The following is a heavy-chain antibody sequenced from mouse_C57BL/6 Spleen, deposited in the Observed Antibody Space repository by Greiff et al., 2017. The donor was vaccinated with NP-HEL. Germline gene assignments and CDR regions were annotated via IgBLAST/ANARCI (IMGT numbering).Heavy chain of an antibody. Sequence: VQLQQSGAELVKPGASVKISCKASGYAFSSYWMNWVKQRPGKGLEWIGQIYPGDGDTNYNGKFKGKATLTADKSSSTAYMQLSSLTSEDSAVYFCARGITYYYGSSYGFAYWGQGALVTVSA. CDR2: IYPGDGDT. CDR1: GYAFSSYW. J-gene: IGHJ3*01. V-gene: IGHV1-80*01. CDR3: ARGITYYYGSSYGFAY. D-gene: IGHD1-1*01.